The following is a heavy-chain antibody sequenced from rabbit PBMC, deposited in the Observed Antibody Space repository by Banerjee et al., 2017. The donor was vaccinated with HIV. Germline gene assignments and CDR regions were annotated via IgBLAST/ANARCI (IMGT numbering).Heavy chain of an antibody. V-gene: IGHV1S40*01. Sequence: QSLEESGGDLVKPGASLTLTCTASGFSLSRRDYMCWVRQAPGKGLEWIACIGAGSTYYATWAKGRFTISKTSSTTVTLQMTSLTAADTATYFCGRDGGSSVYTQYYFNLWGQGTLVTVS. CDR1: GFSLSRRDY. CDR2: IGAGST. D-gene: IGHD8-1*01. J-gene: IGHJ4*01. CDR3: GRDGGSSVYTQYYFNL.